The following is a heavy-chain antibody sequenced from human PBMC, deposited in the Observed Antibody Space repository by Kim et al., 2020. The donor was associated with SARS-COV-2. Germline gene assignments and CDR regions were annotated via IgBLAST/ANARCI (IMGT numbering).Heavy chain of an antibody. CDR2: GSN. CDR3: ASSGVGHDY. J-gene: IGHJ4*02. V-gene: IGHV1-46*01. Sequence: GSNSHAQKFQGRVPMTRDTATSAVYMELSSLRSEDTAVYYCASSGVGHDYWGQGTLVTVSS. D-gene: IGHD7-27*01.